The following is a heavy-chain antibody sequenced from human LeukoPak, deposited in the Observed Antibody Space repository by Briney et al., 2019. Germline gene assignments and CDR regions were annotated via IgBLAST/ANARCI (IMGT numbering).Heavy chain of an antibody. CDR3: ARDGSSSVDYYFDY. V-gene: IGHV1-46*01. CDR2: INASGGST. Sequence: SVTVSCXAXGYTFXSYYMHWVRQAPGQGLEWMGIINASGGSTNYAQKFQGRVTMTRDTSTSTVHMELSSLRSEDTAVYYCARDGSSSVDYYFDYWGQGTLVTVSS. D-gene: IGHD6-6*01. J-gene: IGHJ4*02. CDR1: GYTFXSYY.